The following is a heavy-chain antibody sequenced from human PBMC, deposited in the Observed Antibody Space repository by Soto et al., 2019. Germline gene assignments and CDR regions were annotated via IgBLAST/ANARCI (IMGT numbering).Heavy chain of an antibody. CDR2: IDNSGST. D-gene: IGHD3-3*01. CDR3: ARGGQDFWSGPFDY. Sequence: SETLTLTCTVSGGSISNYFCNWIRQPAGKGLEWIGRIDNSGSTNYNPSLKSRITMSADTSRNQFSLKLNSVTAADTAVYYCARGGQDFWSGPFDYWGQGAQVTVSS. CDR1: GGSISNYF. J-gene: IGHJ4*02. V-gene: IGHV4-4*07.